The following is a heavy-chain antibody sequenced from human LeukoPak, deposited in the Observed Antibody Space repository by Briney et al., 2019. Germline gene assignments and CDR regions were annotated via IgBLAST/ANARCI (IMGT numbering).Heavy chain of an antibody. CDR1: GFDFSTYA. CDR3: SRDRLGGLDY. Sequence: GGSLRLSCAASGFDFSTYAINWVRQAPGKGLEWVSSISTMSNYIFYGDSVKGRFTISRDNAKNSVYLQMNSLRPEDTAVYYWSRDRLGGLDYWGQGTLVTVSS. J-gene: IGHJ4*02. V-gene: IGHV3-21*01. D-gene: IGHD5-12*01. CDR2: ISTMSNYI.